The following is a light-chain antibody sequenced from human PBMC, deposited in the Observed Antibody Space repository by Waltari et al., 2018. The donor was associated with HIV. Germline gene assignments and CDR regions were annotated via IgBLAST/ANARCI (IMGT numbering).Light chain of an antibody. J-gene: IGKJ4*01. V-gene: IGKV1-39*01. CDR2: SPS. CDR1: HNIKNA. CDR3: QQSHRTPLT. Sequence: IQLTQPPSSLSAVVGDTVIITCPASHNIKNALNWYQHKSGKSPRLLIYSPSGLQSGASTSFSGSGSGTEFNFTIEGLQSEDSAVYYCQQSHRTPLTFGGGTRVEIK.